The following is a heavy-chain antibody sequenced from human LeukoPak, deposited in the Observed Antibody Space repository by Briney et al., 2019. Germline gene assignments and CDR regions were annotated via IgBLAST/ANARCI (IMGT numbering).Heavy chain of an antibody. D-gene: IGHD3-3*01. CDR2: IYTSGST. CDR3: ARGSIWSGYYGPRNDAFDI. CDR1: GGSISSGSYY. V-gene: IGHV4-61*02. J-gene: IGHJ3*02. Sequence: SETLSLTCTVSGGSISSGSYYWSWIRQPAGKGLEWIGRIYTSGSTNYNPSLKSRVTISVDTSKNQFSLKLSSVTAADTAVYYCARGSIWSGYYGPRNDAFDIWGQGTMVTVSS.